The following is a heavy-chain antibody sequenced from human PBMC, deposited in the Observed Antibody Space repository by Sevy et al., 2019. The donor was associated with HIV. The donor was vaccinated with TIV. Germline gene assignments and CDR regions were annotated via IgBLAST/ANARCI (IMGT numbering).Heavy chain of an antibody. Sequence: GGSLKLSCTASGFSFGDYCMSWVRQAPGKGLEWVAFLKSDVYGGTVDHAASVRGRFVISRDDSKSIAYLQMNDLKTEDTGVYYCTRWKAAQSIFDYWGQGALVTVSS. CDR2: LKSDVYGGTV. CDR1: GFSFGDYC. CDR3: TRWKAAQSIFDY. V-gene: IGHV3-49*04. J-gene: IGHJ4*02. D-gene: IGHD6-13*01.